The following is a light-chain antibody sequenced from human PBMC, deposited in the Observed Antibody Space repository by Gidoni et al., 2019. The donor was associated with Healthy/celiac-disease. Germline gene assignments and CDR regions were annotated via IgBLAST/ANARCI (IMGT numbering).Light chain of an antibody. Sequence: DIQMTQSPSSLSASVGDRVTITCRASQSISSYLNWYQQKPGKDPKLLIYAASSLQSGVPSRFSCSGSGTDFTPTISSLQPEDFATYYCQQSYSTPRTFGQGTKVEIK. CDR3: QQSYSTPRT. J-gene: IGKJ1*01. V-gene: IGKV1-39*01. CDR2: AAS. CDR1: QSISSY.